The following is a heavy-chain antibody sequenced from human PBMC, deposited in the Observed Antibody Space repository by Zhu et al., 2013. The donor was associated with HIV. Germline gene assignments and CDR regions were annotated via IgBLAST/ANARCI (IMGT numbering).Heavy chain of an antibody. CDR2: IIPIFGTA. CDR1: GGTFSSYA. D-gene: IGHD3-22*01. CDR3: ARVTYYYDSSGYNDAFDI. J-gene: IGHJ3*02. V-gene: IGHV1-69*01. Sequence: VQLVQSGAEVKKPGSSVKVSCKASGGTFSSYAISWVRQAPGQGLEWMGGIIPIFGTANYAQKFQGRVTITADESTSTAYMELSSLRSEDTAVYYCARVTYYYDSSGYNDAFDIWGQGTMVTVSS.